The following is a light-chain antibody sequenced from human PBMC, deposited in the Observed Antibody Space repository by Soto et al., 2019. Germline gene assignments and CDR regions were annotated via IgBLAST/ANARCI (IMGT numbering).Light chain of an antibody. Sequence: QSALTQPASVSGSPGQSITISCTGTSSDVGGYNFVSWYQQHPGKAPKLLIYDVNNRPSGVSDRFSGSKSGNTASLTISWLQAEDEDDYYCTSYTGRSTDVFGTRTKLTVL. CDR1: SSDVGGYNF. CDR2: DVN. CDR3: TSYTGRSTDV. J-gene: IGLJ1*01. V-gene: IGLV2-14*03.